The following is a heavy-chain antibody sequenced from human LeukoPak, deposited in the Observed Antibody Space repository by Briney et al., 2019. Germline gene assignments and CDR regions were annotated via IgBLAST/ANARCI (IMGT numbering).Heavy chain of an antibody. D-gene: IGHD2-2*01. V-gene: IGHV1-18*01. CDR2: VSGYTGNT. Sequence: ASVKVSCKTSGYTFTTYGVSWVRQAPGQGLEWMGWVSGYTGNTNYAERFQGRVTITIDTSTSTVYMELTSLRSDDTAVYYCARGEVSASLYYFDFWGQGTLVTVS. J-gene: IGHJ4*02. CDR1: GYTFTTYG. CDR3: ARGEVSASLYYFDF.